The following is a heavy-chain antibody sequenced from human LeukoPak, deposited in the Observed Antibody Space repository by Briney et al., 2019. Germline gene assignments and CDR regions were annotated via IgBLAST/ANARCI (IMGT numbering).Heavy chain of an antibody. J-gene: IGHJ3*02. CDR2: IWYDGSNK. V-gene: IGHV3-33*01. CDR3: ARASVLRYFDWLLFDAFDI. CDR1: GFTFSSYG. Sequence: GRSLRLSCAASGFTFSSYGMHWVRQAPGKGLEWVAVIWYDGSNKYYADSVKGRFTISRDNSKNTLYLQMNSLRAEDTAVYYCARASVLRYFDWLLFDAFDIWGQGTMVTVSS. D-gene: IGHD3-9*01.